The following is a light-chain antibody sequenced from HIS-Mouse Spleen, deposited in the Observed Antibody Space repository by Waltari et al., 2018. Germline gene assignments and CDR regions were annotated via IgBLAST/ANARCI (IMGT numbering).Light chain of an antibody. CDR2: EVS. CDR1: SSDVGSSNR. V-gene: IGLV2-18*02. CDR3: SSYTSSSTWV. Sequence: QSALTQPPSVSGSPGQSVTISCTGTSSDVGSSNRVSWYQQPPGTAPKLMIYEVSNRPSGVPDRFSGSKSGNTASLTISGLQAEDEADYYCSSYTSSSTWVFGGGTKLTVL. J-gene: IGLJ3*02.